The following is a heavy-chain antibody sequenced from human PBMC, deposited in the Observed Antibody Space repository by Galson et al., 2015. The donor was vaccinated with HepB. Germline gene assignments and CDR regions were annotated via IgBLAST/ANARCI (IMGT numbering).Heavy chain of an antibody. CDR3: ARDGGKWELLWGSSWAFDI. V-gene: IGHV1-46*01. D-gene: IGHD1-26*01. CDR1: GYTFTSYY. J-gene: IGHJ3*02. CDR2: INPSGGST. Sequence: SVKVSCKASGYTFTSYYMHWVRQAPGQGLEWMGIINPSGGSTSYAQKFQGRVTMTRDTSTSTVYMELSSLRSEDTAVYYCARDGGKWELLWGSSWAFDIWGQGTMVTVSS.